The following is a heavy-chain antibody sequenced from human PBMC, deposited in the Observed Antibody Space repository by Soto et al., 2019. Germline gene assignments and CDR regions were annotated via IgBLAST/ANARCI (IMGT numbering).Heavy chain of an antibody. CDR1: GFTFSSYS. Sequence: GVSLRLSCAASGFTFSSYSMNWVRQAPGKGLEWVSSISSSSSYIYYADSVKGRFTISRDNAKNSLYLQMNSLRAEDTAVYYCARSNYYGSGSVDYWGQGTLVTVSS. CDR2: ISSSSSYI. V-gene: IGHV3-21*01. CDR3: ARSNYYGSGSVDY. J-gene: IGHJ4*02. D-gene: IGHD3-10*01.